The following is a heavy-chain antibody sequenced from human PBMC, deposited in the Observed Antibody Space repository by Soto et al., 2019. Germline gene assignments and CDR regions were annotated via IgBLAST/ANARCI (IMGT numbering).Heavy chain of an antibody. CDR2: ISAYNGNT. D-gene: IGHD6-13*01. V-gene: IGHV1-18*04. Sequence: ASVKVSCKASGYTFTSYGISWVRQAPGQGLEWMGWISAYNGNTNYAQKLQGRVTMTTDTSTSTAYMELRSLRSDDTAVYYCAREVTGYSSSWYYFEYWGQGTLVTVSS. J-gene: IGHJ4*02. CDR3: AREVTGYSSSWYYFEY. CDR1: GYTFTSYG.